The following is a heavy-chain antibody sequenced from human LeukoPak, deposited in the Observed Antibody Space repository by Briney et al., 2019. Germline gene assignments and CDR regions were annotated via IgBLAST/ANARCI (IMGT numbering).Heavy chain of an antibody. CDR2: IIPIFGTA. V-gene: IGHV1-69*13. CDR1: GGTFSSYA. J-gene: IGHJ6*03. Sequence: ASVKVSCKASGGTFSSYAISWVRQAPGQGLEWMGGIIPIFGTANYAQKFQGRVTITADESTSTAYMELSSLRSEDTAVYYCARGNNDIFTGYYNGPAENYYYYMDVWGKGTTVTISS. D-gene: IGHD3-9*01. CDR3: ARGNNDIFTGYYNGPAENYYYYMDV.